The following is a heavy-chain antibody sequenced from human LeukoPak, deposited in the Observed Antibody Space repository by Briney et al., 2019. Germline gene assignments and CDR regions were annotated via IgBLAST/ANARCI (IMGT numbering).Heavy chain of an antibody. CDR2: INPNSGGT. V-gene: IGHV1-2*02. CDR1: GYIFTGYY. CDR3: ARGIYDSSDFEYFQH. Sequence: GASVKVSCKASGYIFTGYYIHWVRQAPGQGLEWMGWINPNSGGTNYAQKFQGRVTMTRDTSISTAYMVLSRLRSDDTAVYYCARGIYDSSDFEYFQHWGQGTLVTVSS. J-gene: IGHJ1*01. D-gene: IGHD3-22*01.